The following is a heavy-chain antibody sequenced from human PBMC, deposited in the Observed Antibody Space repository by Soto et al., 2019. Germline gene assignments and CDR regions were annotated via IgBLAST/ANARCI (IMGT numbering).Heavy chain of an antibody. CDR3: ANGRYSSSWYHY. CDR2: ISYDGSNK. CDR1: GFTFSIYG. J-gene: IGHJ4*02. D-gene: IGHD6-13*01. Sequence: GGSLRLSCASSGFTFSIYGMRCVRQAPVKGLEWVAVISYDGSNKYYADSVKGRFTISRDNSKNTLYLQMNSLRAEDTAVYYCANGRYSSSWYHYWGQGTLVTVSS. V-gene: IGHV3-30*18.